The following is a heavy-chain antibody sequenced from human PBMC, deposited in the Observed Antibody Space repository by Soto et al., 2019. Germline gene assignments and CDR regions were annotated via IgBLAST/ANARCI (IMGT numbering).Heavy chain of an antibody. CDR2: IDNDGSTT. D-gene: IGHD2-8*02. J-gene: IGHJ4*02. V-gene: IGHV3-74*01. CDR3: ARDGGWGTPFEY. CDR1: GFTFSSYW. Sequence: EVQLVESGGGLIQPGGSLRLSCAASGFTFSSYWIHWVRQIPGKGLVWVSRIDNDGSTTRYADSVRGRFTISRDNAENTVYLQMNSLRAEDTAVYYCARDGGWGTPFEYWGQGTLVTVSS.